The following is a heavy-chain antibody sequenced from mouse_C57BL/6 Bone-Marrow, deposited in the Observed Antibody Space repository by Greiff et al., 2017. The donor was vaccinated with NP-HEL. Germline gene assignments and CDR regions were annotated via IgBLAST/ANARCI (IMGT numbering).Heavy chain of an antibody. V-gene: IGHV5-17*01. CDR1: GFTFSDYG. D-gene: IGHD2-1*01. CDR2: ISSGSSTI. J-gene: IGHJ4*01. Sequence: EVKLVESGGGLVKPGGSLKLSCAASGFTFSDYGVHWVRQAPEKGLEWVAYISSGSSTIYYADTVKGRFTISRDNAKNTLFLQMTSLRSEDTAMYYCARGDYGNPYYAMDYWGQGTSVTVSS. CDR3: ARGDYGNPYYAMDY.